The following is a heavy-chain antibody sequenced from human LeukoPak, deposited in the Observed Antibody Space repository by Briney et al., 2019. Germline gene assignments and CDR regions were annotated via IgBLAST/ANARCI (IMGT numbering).Heavy chain of an antibody. J-gene: IGHJ4*02. V-gene: IGHV3-23*01. CDR1: GFTFNSYS. CDR3: AKDLSSGWYLYFDY. CDR2: ISGSGGST. Sequence: GGSLRLSCAASGFTFNSYSMHWVRQAPGKGLEWVSAISGSGGSTYCADSVKGRFTISRDNSKNTLYLQMNSLRAEDTAVYYCAKDLSSGWYLYFDYWGQGTLVTVSS. D-gene: IGHD6-19*01.